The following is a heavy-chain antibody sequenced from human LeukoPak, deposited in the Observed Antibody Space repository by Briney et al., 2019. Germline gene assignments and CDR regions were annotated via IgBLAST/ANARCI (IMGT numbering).Heavy chain of an antibody. J-gene: IGHJ4*02. CDR1: GFTFSSYG. CDR3: AKGSDRYYGSGSYYPAPYFDY. CDR2: IWSDGSNK. Sequence: GKSLRLSCAASGFTFSSYGMHWVRQAPGKGLEWVAIIWSDGSNKYYADSVKGRFTISRDNSKNTLYLQMNSLRAEDTAVYYCAKGSDRYYGSGSYYPAPYFDYWGQGTLVTVSS. V-gene: IGHV3-33*06. D-gene: IGHD3-10*01.